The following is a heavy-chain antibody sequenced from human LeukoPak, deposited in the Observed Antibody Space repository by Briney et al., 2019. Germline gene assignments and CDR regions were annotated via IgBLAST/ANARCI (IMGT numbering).Heavy chain of an antibody. J-gene: IGHJ6*03. CDR1: GGSFSGYY. CDR3: ARASSPNYGDYVYYYYYYMDV. Sequence: SEILSLTCAVYGGSFSGYYWSWIRQPPGKGLEWIGEINHSGSTNYNPSLKSRVTISVDTSKNQFSLKLSSVTAADTAVYYCARASSPNYGDYVYYYYYYMDVWGKGTTVTVSS. V-gene: IGHV4-34*01. D-gene: IGHD4-17*01. CDR2: INHSGST.